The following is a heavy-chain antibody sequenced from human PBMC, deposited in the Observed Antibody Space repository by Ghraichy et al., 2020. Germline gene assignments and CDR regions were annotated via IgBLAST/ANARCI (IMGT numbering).Heavy chain of an antibody. V-gene: IGHV1-69*13. CDR3: ARVEIVVVTARRDDAFDI. CDR1: GGTFSSYA. Sequence: SVKVSCKASGGTFSSYAISWVRQAPGQGLEWMGGIIPIFGTANYAQKFQGRVTITADESTSTAYMELSSLRSEDTAVYYCARVEIVVVTARRDDAFDIWGQGTMVTVSS. D-gene: IGHD2-21*02. CDR2: IIPIFGTA. J-gene: IGHJ3*02.